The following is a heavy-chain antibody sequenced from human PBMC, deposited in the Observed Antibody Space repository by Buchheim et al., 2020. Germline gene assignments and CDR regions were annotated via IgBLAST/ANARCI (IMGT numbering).Heavy chain of an antibody. V-gene: IGHV4-34*01. CDR2: INHSGST. CDR1: GGSFSGYY. D-gene: IGHD2-15*01. J-gene: IGHJ6*02. CDR3: ARRGLYYYYGMDV. Sequence: QVQLQQWGAGLLKPSETLSLTCAVYGGSFSGYYWSWIRQPPGKGLEWIGEINHSGSTNYNPSLKSRVTISVDTSKNQFSLKVSYVTAADTAVYYCARRGLYYYYGMDVWGQGTT.